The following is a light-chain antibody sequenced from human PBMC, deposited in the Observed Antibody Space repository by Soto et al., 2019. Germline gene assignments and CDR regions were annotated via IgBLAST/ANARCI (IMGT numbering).Light chain of an antibody. V-gene: IGLV3-1*01. Sequence: SYELTQPPSMSVSPGQTATIACSGDKLGDKYVCWYQQKSGESPILVIYQDTKRPSGIPERFSGSNSGSTATLTISGTQSIDEADYYCQAWDGGTVVFGGGTKPTVL. J-gene: IGLJ2*01. CDR1: KLGDKY. CDR3: QAWDGGTVV. CDR2: QDT.